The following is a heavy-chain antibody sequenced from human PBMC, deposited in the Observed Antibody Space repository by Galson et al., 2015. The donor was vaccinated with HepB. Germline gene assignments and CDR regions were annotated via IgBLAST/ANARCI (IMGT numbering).Heavy chain of an antibody. CDR1: Y. J-gene: IGHJ5*02. CDR2: IYYSGST. Sequence: YWSWIRQHPGKGLEWIGYIYYSGSTYYNPSLKSRVTISVDTSKNQFSLKLSSVTAADTAVYYCARDGRDRFACSSTSCDNWFDPWGQGTLVTVSS. CDR3: ARDGRDRFACSSTSCDNWFDP. D-gene: IGHD2-2*01. V-gene: IGHV4-31*02.